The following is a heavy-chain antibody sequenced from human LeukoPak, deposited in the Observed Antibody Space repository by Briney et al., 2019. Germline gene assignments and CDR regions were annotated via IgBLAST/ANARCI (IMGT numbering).Heavy chain of an antibody. CDR3: ARDFHLRYNHYFDY. V-gene: IGHV4-39*07. CDR2: IYYSGRT. J-gene: IGHJ4*02. D-gene: IGHD1-1*01. CDR1: GGSISSSSYY. Sequence: SETLSLTCTVSGGSISSSSYYWGWIRQPPGKGREGIGSIYYSGRTYYNPSLKSRVPISVDTSKNQFSLKLRSVTAADTAVYYCARDFHLRYNHYFDYWGQGTLVTVSS.